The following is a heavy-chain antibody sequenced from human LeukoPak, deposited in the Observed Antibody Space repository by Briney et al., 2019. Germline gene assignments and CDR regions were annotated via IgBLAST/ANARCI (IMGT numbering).Heavy chain of an antibody. CDR2: INHSGST. V-gene: IGHV4-34*01. CDR1: GGSFSGYY. D-gene: IGHD3-22*01. Sequence: SETLSLTCAVYGGSFSGYYWSWIRQPPGKGLEWIGEINHSGSTNYNPSLKSRVTISVDTSKNQFSLKLSSVTAADTAVYYCARHPIVYYYDSSGYYFDYWGQGTLVTVSS. J-gene: IGHJ4*02. CDR3: ARHPIVYYYDSSGYYFDY.